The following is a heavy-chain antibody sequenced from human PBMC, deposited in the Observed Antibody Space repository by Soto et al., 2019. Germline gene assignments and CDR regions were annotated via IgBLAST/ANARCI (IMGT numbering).Heavy chain of an antibody. Sequence: QVPLVQSGAEVKKPGASVKVSCKASGYTFTSYGISWVRQAPGQGLEWMGWISAYNGNTNYAQKLQGRVTMTTDTHTRTANLEHSRLRSDDTAVYYCARNRSQRSGYYDRSGPFDYRGQGTLVTGSS. D-gene: IGHD3-22*01. CDR3: ARNRSQRSGYYDRSGPFDY. V-gene: IGHV1-18*01. CDR2: ISAYNGNT. J-gene: IGHJ4*02. CDR1: GYTFTSYG.